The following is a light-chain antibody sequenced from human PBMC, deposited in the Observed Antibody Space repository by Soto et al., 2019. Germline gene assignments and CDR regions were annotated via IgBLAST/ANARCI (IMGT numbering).Light chain of an antibody. V-gene: IGKV1-39*01. CDR1: QSISSY. CDR2: AAS. Sequence: DIQMTQSPSSLSASVGDRVTITCRASQSISSYLNWYQQKPGTAPKLLIYAASSLQSGVPSRFSGSGSGTDFTLTISGLQPEDFGSYHCQQSYSTPYTFGQGTKVDIK. J-gene: IGKJ2*01. CDR3: QQSYSTPYT.